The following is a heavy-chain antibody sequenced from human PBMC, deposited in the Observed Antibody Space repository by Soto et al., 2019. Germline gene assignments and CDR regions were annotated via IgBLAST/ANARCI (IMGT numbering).Heavy chain of an antibody. V-gene: IGHV1-69*13. J-gene: IGHJ5*02. Sequence: SVKVSCKASGGTFSSYAISWVRQAPGQGLEWMGGIIPIIGTANYAQKFQGRVTITADESTSTAYMELSSLRSEDTAVYYCVGSRYCSGGSCYYWFDPWGQGTLVTVSS. CDR1: GGTFSSYA. CDR2: IIPIIGTA. D-gene: IGHD2-15*01. CDR3: VGSRYCSGGSCYYWFDP.